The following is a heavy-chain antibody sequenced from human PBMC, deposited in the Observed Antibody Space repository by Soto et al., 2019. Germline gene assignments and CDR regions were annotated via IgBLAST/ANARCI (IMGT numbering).Heavy chain of an antibody. Sequence: QVQLQESGPGLVKPSQALSLTCSVSGDYISSGGYYWTWIRQHPGKGLEWIGHIYYSGNTYYNPSPPSPKRRASISADTPKYHFFPGLSAVTPADTAVYSCARATPAAGTVYRGQGTLVTVSS. CDR2: IYYSGNT. D-gene: IGHD6-13*01. V-gene: IGHV4-31*03. J-gene: IGHJ4*02. CDR3: ARATPAAGTVY. CDR1: GDYISSGGYY.